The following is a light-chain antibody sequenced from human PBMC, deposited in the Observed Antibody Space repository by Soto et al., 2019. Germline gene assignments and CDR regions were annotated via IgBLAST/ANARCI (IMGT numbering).Light chain of an antibody. CDR1: SSNIGAGYD. CDR2: GNN. V-gene: IGLV1-40*01. CDR3: QSYDSSLSVVV. J-gene: IGLJ2*01. Sequence: QSVLTQPPSVSGAPGQRVTISCTGSSSNIGAGYDVHWYQQLPGTAPKLLIYGNNNRPSGVPDRFSGSKSGTSASLAITGLQAEDEAGYYCQSYDSSLSVVVFGGGTKLTVL.